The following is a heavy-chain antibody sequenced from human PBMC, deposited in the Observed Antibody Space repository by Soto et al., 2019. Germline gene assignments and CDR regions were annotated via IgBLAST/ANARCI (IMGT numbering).Heavy chain of an antibody. CDR1: GFTFSSYW. CDR3: SRVPSVPGYSSSSDVY. J-gene: IGHJ4*02. V-gene: IGHV3-74*01. Sequence: GGSLRLSCAASGFTFSSYWMNWVRQAPGKGLEWVSRINSDGSSTSYADSVKGRFTISRDNAKNTLYLQMNSLRAEDTAVYYCSRVPSVPGYSSSSDVYWGQGTLVTSPQ. D-gene: IGHD6-6*01. CDR2: INSDGSST.